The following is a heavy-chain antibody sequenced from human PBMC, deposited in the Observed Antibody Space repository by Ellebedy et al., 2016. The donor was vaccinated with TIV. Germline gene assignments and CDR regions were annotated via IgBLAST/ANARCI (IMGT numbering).Heavy chain of an antibody. V-gene: IGHV3-30*18. CDR3: AKVCSSTSCYDGMDV. CDR2: ISYDGSNK. CDR1: GFTFSSYG. D-gene: IGHD2-2*01. Sequence: PGGSLRLSCAASGFTFSSYGMHWVRQAPGKGLEWVAVISYDGSNKYYADSVKGRFTISRDNSKNTLYLQMNSLRAEDTAVYYCAKVCSSTSCYDGMDVWGQGTTVTVSS. J-gene: IGHJ6*02.